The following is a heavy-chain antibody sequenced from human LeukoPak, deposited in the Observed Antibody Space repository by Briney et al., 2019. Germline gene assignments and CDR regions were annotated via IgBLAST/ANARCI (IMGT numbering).Heavy chain of an antibody. J-gene: IGHJ4*02. V-gene: IGHV1-69*04. CDR3: ARATEEAYYYDSSGYQHFDY. CDR1: GGTFSSYA. Sequence: SVKVSCKASGGTFSSYAISWVRQAPGQGLEWMGRIIPILGIANYAQKFQGRVTITADKSTSTAYMELSSLRSEDTAVYYCARATEEAYYYDSSGYQHFDYWGQGTLVTVSS. CDR2: IIPILGIA. D-gene: IGHD3-22*01.